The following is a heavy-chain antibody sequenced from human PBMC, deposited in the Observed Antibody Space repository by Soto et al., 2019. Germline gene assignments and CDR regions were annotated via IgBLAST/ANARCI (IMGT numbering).Heavy chain of an antibody. Sequence: EVQVVESGGGLVQPGGSLRVSGVGSGFTFRSYWMSWVRQAPGKGLEWVANIRPDGSEQYYVDSVKGRFTISRDNAKNSLYLPLSSLRAADTAVYYCAREEGATVANNWFDSWGQGALVTVSS. CDR1: GFTFRSYW. CDR3: AREEGATVANNWFDS. CDR2: IRPDGSEQ. J-gene: IGHJ5*01. V-gene: IGHV3-7*03. D-gene: IGHD4-17*01.